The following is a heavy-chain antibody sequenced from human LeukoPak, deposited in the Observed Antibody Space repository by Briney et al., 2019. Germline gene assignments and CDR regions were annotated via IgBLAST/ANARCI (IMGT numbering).Heavy chain of an antibody. Sequence: PSETLSLTCAVAGGSISSGAYSWSWIRQPPGKGLEWIGYIYYRGSTNYNPSLKSRVTISVDTSKNQFSLKLSSVTAADTAVYYCARLSGYSSGHYYSDYWGQGTLVTVSS. CDR2: IYYRGST. CDR1: GGSISSGAYS. CDR3: ARLSGYSSGHYYSDY. V-gene: IGHV4-61*08. J-gene: IGHJ4*02. D-gene: IGHD3-22*01.